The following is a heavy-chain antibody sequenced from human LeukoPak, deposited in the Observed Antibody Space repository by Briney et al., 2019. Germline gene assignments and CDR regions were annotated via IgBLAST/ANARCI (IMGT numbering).Heavy chain of an antibody. V-gene: IGHV4-34*01. CDR2: INQSGGT. Sequence: SETLSLTCAVYGGSFSGYYWSWIRQPPGKGLEWIGEINQSGGTNYNPSLKSRVTISVDTSKNQFSLKLSSVTAADTAVYYCARVPYYYDSSGYTYFFDYWGQGTLVTVSS. D-gene: IGHD3-22*01. CDR3: ARVPYYYDSSGYTYFFDY. CDR1: GGSFSGYY. J-gene: IGHJ4*02.